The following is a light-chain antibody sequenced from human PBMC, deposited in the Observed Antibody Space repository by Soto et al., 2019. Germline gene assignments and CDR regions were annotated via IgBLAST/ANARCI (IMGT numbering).Light chain of an antibody. J-gene: IGKJ4*01. CDR2: DAS. Sequence: DIQMTQSPSTLSASVGDRVTITCRASQSISSWLAWYQQKPGKAPKVLIYDASTLESGVPSRFSGSGSGTEFTLTISSLQPDDFAIYYCQQYNSDSLTFGGGTKVEIK. V-gene: IGKV1-5*01. CDR3: QQYNSDSLT. CDR1: QSISSW.